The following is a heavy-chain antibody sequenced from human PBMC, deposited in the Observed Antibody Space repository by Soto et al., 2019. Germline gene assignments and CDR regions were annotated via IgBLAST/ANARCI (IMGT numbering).Heavy chain of an antibody. CDR3: ARRVVWTDDPRYCSVCSCYHRLGYYYYYYMDV. CDR2: MNPNSGNT. CDR1: GYTFTSYD. Sequence: ASVKVSCKASGYTFTSYDINWVRQATGQGLEWMGWMNPNSGNTGYAQKFQGRVTMTRNTSISTAYMELSSLRSEDTAVYYCARRVVWTDDPRYCSVCSCYHRLGYYYYYYMDVWGKGTTVTVSS. J-gene: IGHJ6*03. V-gene: IGHV1-8*01. D-gene: IGHD2-15*01.